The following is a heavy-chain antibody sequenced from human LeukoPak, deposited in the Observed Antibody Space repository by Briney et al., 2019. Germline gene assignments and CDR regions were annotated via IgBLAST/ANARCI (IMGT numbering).Heavy chain of an antibody. CDR1: GGSISSDDYY. CDR2: IYYSGST. Sequence: SQTLSLTCTVSGGSISSDDYYWSWIRQPPGKGLEWIGYIYYSGSTDYSTSLKSRVTISVDTSKNQYSLRLSSVTAADTAVYYCARVPTSTVTTGYYFDYWGQGTLVTVSS. D-gene: IGHD4-17*01. CDR3: ARVPTSTVTTGYYFDY. J-gene: IGHJ4*02. V-gene: IGHV4-30-4*01.